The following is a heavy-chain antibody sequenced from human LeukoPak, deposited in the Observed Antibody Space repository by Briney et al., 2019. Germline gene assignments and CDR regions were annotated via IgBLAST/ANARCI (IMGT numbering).Heavy chain of an antibody. CDR3: AGGRLVAASKAVAIDY. V-gene: IGHV3-74*01. CDR1: GFTFSSYA. J-gene: IGHJ4*02. CDR2: INSDVNSL. D-gene: IGHD5-12*01. Sequence: PGGSLRLSCAASGFTFSSYAMNWVRQAPGKGLEWVSHINSDVNSLSYADSVKGRFTISRDNARNTLYLQMNSLRADDTAVYYCAGGRLVAASKAVAIDYWGQGTLVTVSS.